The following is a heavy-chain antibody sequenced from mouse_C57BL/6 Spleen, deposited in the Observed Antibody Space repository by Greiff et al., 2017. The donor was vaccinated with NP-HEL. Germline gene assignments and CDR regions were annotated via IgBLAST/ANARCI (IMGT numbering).Heavy chain of an antibody. V-gene: IGHV1-7*01. CDR2: INPSSGYT. J-gene: IGHJ4*01. D-gene: IGHD3-2*02. CDR1: GYTFTSYW. Sequence: QVQLQQSGAELAKPGASVKLSCKASGYTFTSYWMHWVKQRPGQGLEWIGYINPSSGYTKYNQKFKDKATLTADKSSSTAYMQLSSLTYEDSAVYYCASTAQATGDAMDYWGQGTSVTVSS. CDR3: ASTAQATGDAMDY.